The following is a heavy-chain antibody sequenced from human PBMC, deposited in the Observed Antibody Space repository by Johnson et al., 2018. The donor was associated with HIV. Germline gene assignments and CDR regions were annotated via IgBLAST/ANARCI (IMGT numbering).Heavy chain of an antibody. CDR2: ISHDGSND. Sequence: QVQLVESGGGVVQSGGSLRLSCAASGFTFSSYVMYWVRQAPGKGLEWVALISHDGSNDYCADSVKGRFTISRDNSKNTMSLQMNSLRAEDTAVYYCAKVTLGIGAFDIWGQGTMVTVSS. CDR3: AKVTLGIGAFDI. CDR1: GFTFSSYV. J-gene: IGHJ3*02. D-gene: IGHD7-27*01. V-gene: IGHV3-33*05.